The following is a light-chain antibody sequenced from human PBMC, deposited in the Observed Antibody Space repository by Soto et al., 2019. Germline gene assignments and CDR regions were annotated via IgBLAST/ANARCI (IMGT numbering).Light chain of an antibody. J-gene: IGKJ1*01. CDR1: QSVSSN. V-gene: IGKV3-15*01. Sequence: EIVMTQSPATLSVSPGERVTLSCRASQSVSSNLAWYQQKPGQAPRLLIYGASTRPTGIPARFSGSGSGTEFTLTISSLQSEDFAVYYCQHYKNGPEWTFGQETKVDI. CDR2: GAS. CDR3: QHYKNGPEWT.